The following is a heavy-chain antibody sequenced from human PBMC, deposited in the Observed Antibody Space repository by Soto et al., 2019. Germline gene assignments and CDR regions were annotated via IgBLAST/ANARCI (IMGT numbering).Heavy chain of an antibody. Sequence: PGGSLRLSCASSVFTFSSYSMNCVRHSPGKWLEWVSYISSSSSTIYYADSVKGRFTISRDNAKNSLYLQMNSLRDEDTAVYYCARVNIVVVTADRFENEYWGQGTLLIVS. D-gene: IGHD2-2*01. J-gene: IGHJ4*02. V-gene: IGHV3-48*02. CDR3: ARVNIVVVTADRFENEY. CDR1: VFTFSSYS. CDR2: ISSSSSTI.